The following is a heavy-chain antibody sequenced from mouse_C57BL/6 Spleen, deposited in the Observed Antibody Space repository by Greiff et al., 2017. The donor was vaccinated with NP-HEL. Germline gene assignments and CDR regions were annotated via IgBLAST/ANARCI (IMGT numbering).Heavy chain of an antibody. V-gene: IGHV5-4*03. Sequence: EVKLMESGGGLVKPGGSLKLSCAASGFTFSSYAMSWVRQTPEKRLEWVATISDGGSYTYYPDNVKGRFTISRDNAKNNLYLQMSHLKSEDTAMYYGERARDRLGRGYWYFDVWGTGTTVTVSS. D-gene: IGHD4-1*01. CDR3: ERARDRLGRGYWYFDV. CDR1: GFTFSSYA. CDR2: ISDGGSYT. J-gene: IGHJ1*03.